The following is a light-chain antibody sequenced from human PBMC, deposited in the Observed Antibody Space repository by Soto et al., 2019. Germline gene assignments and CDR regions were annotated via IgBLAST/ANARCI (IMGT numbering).Light chain of an antibody. V-gene: IGKV1-33*01. J-gene: IGKJ4*01. Sequence: DIQMTQSPSSLSASVGDRVTITCQASQDISNYLNWYQQKPGKAPKLLIYDASNVETGVPSRFSGSGSGTDFTFTISSLKPEDIATYYCQQYDNLPLTVGGGTKVEIK. CDR2: DAS. CDR3: QQYDNLPLT. CDR1: QDISNY.